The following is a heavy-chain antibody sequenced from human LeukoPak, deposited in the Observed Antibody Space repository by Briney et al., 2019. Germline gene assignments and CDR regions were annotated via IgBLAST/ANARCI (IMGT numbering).Heavy chain of an antibody. J-gene: IGHJ4*02. CDR2: ISPDGSTT. V-gene: IGHV3-74*03. D-gene: IGHD1-26*01. Sequence: GGSLRLSCAASGFTFSRYWMHWVRQAPGKGLMWVSRISPDGSTTLYADSVKGRFTISRDNAKNTLYLQMNSLGAEDTAVYYCARGAGSPDYWGQGTLVTVSS. CDR1: GFTFSRYW. CDR3: ARGAGSPDY.